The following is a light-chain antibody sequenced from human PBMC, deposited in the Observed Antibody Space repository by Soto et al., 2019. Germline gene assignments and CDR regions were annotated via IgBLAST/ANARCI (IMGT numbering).Light chain of an antibody. CDR2: EVT. CDR3: SSYAGSNIHYV. CDR1: SSDVGGYNF. V-gene: IGLV2-14*03. Sequence: QSALTQPASVSGSPGQSITISCTGTSSDVGGYNFVSWYQQHPGKAPKLMIYEVTSRPSGVSNRFSGSKSGNTASLTISGLQAEDEADYYCSSYAGSNIHYVFGGGTKLTVL. J-gene: IGLJ1*01.